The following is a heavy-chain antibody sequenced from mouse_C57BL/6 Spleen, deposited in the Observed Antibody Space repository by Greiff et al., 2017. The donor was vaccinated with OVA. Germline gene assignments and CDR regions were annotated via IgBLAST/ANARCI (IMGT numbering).Heavy chain of an antibody. CDR1: GYTFTSYW. V-gene: IGHV1-64*01. Sequence: QVQLKESGAELVKPGASVKLSCKASGYTFTSYWMHWVKQRPGQGLEWIGMIHPNSGSTNYNEKFKSKATLTVDKSSSTAYMQLSSLTSEDSAVYYCARIYYYGGYAMDYWGQGTSVTVSS. D-gene: IGHD1-1*01. J-gene: IGHJ4*01. CDR3: ARIYYYGGYAMDY. CDR2: IHPNSGST.